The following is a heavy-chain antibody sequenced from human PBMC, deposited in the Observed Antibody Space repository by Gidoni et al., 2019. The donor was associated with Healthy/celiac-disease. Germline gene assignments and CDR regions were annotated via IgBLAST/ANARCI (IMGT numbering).Heavy chain of an antibody. CDR1: GGSFSGYY. J-gene: IGHJ6*02. D-gene: IGHD6-6*01. CDR3: ARDEYSSSVVFYYYYGMDV. V-gene: IGHV4-34*01. Sequence: QVQLQQWGAGLLKPSETLSLTCAVYGGSFSGYYWSWIRQPPGKGLEWIGEINHSGSTNYNPSLKSRVTISVDTSKNQFSLKLSSVTAADTAVYYCARDEYSSSVVFYYYYGMDVWGQGTTVTVSS. CDR2: INHSGST.